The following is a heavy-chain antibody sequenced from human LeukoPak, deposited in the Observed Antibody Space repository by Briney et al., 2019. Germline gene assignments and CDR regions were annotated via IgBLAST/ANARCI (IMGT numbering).Heavy chain of an antibody. CDR2: IQYDRTNE. D-gene: IGHD5-12*01. V-gene: IGHV3-30*02. Sequence: PGGSLRHSCAASAFTFSSYGMHWVRQAPGKGLEWVAYIQYDRTNEQYAHSVKGRFRISRDNSNNILYLQMNSLRTEDTAVYYCARGPSGYHNTGGQGTLVTVSS. CDR3: ARGPSGYHNT. CDR1: AFTFSSYG. J-gene: IGHJ4*02.